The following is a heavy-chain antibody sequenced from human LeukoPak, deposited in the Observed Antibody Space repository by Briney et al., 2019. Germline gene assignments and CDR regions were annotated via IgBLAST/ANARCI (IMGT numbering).Heavy chain of an antibody. Sequence: GGSLRLSCAASGFPFSNYEMNWVRQAPGQGLEWVSYISTSGSTIYYADSVKGRFTISRDNAKNSLYLQMNSLRAEDTALYYCAKDKLPSYYGPPGYMDVWGKGTTVTISS. J-gene: IGHJ6*03. CDR3: AKDKLPSYYGPPGYMDV. V-gene: IGHV3-48*03. CDR2: ISTSGSTI. CDR1: GFPFSNYE. D-gene: IGHD3-10*01.